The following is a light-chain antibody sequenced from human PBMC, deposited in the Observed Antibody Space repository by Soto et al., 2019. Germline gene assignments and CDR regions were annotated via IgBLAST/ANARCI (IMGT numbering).Light chain of an antibody. CDR1: QSVSGY. CDR3: QQRSNFALT. J-gene: IGKJ4*01. CDR2: DAS. V-gene: IGKV3-11*01. Sequence: EIVLTQSPATLSLSPGERATLSCRASQSVSGYLTWYQQKPGQAPRLLIYDASNRATGIPARFSGSGSGTDFTLTISSLEPEDFAVYYCQQRSNFALTFGGGTKVEIK.